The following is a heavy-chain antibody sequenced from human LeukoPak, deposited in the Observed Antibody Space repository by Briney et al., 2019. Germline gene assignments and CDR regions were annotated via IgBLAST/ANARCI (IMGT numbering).Heavy chain of an antibody. J-gene: IGHJ3*02. Sequence: ASVKVSCKASLNSLSDSGISRGRQAPGQGLEWMGWISPYNGNTNYAQKLQGRVTMTTDTSTNTDYMDLRSLRSDDTAVYYCARGGLGGMTTVVLDAFDIWGQGTMVTVSS. V-gene: IGHV1-18*01. CDR1: LNSLSDSG. CDR3: ARGGLGGMTTVVLDAFDI. D-gene: IGHD4-23*01. CDR2: ISPYNGNT.